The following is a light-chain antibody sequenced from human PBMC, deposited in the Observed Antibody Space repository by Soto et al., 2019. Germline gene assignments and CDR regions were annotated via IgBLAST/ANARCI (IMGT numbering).Light chain of an antibody. V-gene: IGKV3-15*01. Sequence: EIVMTQSSATPSFSPRERATLFCRASQSVAKKLAWYQQKPGQAPRLLIHEASIRATGIPARFSGSGSGTEFTLTISSLQSEDFAVYYCQQYKNWPPITFGQGTRLEIK. CDR3: QQYKNWPPIT. J-gene: IGKJ5*01. CDR2: EAS. CDR1: QSVAKK.